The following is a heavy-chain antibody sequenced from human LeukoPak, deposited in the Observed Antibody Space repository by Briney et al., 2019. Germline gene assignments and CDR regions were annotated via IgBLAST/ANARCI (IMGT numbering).Heavy chain of an antibody. CDR1: GFKYSDHG. V-gene: IGHV3-48*02. Sequence: GGSLRLSCAASGFKYSDHGMNWVRQASGKGLEWLSYISNRGKTIHYADSVKGRFTISRDNAKNLVFLQMNSLRDEDTAVYYCAKELRYFDWLGPYFDYWGQGTLVTVSS. D-gene: IGHD3-9*01. CDR2: ISNRGKTI. J-gene: IGHJ4*02. CDR3: AKELRYFDWLGPYFDY.